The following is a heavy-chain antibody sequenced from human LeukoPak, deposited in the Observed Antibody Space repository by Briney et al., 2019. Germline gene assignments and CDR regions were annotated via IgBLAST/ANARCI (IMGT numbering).Heavy chain of an antibody. CDR1: GYTFTSYA. CDR3: ARDLCSGGSCYVLDY. J-gene: IGHJ4*02. CDR2: INAGNGNT. D-gene: IGHD2-15*01. Sequence: ASVKVSCKASGYTFTSYAMHWVRQAPGQRLEWMGWINAGNGNTEYSQKFQGRVTITRDTSASTAYMELSSLRSEDTAVYYCARDLCSGGSCYVLDYWGQGTLVTVSS. V-gene: IGHV1-3*01.